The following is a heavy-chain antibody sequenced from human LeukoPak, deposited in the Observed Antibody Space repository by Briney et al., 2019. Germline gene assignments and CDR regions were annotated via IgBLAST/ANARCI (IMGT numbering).Heavy chain of an antibody. CDR3: AREGRCSGGSCFRGWFDP. CDR1: GGSVSSGSYY. V-gene: IGHV4-61*01. J-gene: IGHJ5*02. Sequence: SETLSLTCSVSGGSVSSGSYYWSWIRQPPGKGLEWIGDIYYSGGTNYNPSLKSRVTISVDTSKNQFSLKLSSVTAADTAVYYCAREGRCSGGSCFRGWFDPWGQGTLVTVSS. D-gene: IGHD2-15*01. CDR2: IYYSGGT.